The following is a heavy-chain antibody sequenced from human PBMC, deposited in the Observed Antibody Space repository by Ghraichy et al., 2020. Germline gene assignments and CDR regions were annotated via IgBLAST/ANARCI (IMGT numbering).Heavy chain of an antibody. Sequence: GESLNISCKDSGYSFTTYWIGWVRQMPGKGLEWMGIISPGDSDTRYSPSFQGQVTISADKSISTAYLQWSSLKASDTAMYYCARAESSGHPPFGWGQGTLVTVSS. CDR1: GYSFTTYW. V-gene: IGHV5-51*01. CDR2: ISPGDSDT. CDR3: ARAESSGHPPFG. J-gene: IGHJ4*02. D-gene: IGHD3-22*01.